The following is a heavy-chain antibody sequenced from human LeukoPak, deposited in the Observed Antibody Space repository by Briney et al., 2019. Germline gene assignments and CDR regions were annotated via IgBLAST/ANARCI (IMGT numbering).Heavy chain of an antibody. D-gene: IGHD7-27*01. CDR3: AKEALGAAFDY. V-gene: IGHV3-9*01. CDR2: ISWNSGSI. CDR1: GFTFVDYA. Sequence: GGSLRLSCAASGFTFVDYAMHWVRQAPGKGVEWVSGISWNSGSIGYADSVKGRFTISRDNAKNSLYLQMNRLRAEDTALYYCAKEALGAAFDYWGQGTLVTVSS. J-gene: IGHJ4*02.